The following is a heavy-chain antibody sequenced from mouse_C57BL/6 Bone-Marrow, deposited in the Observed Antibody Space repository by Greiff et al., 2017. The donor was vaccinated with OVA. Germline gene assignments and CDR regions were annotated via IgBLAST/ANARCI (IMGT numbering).Heavy chain of an antibody. CDR3: TKSIYDGYHPAWFAY. D-gene: IGHD2-3*01. Sequence: VQLKESGTVLARPGASVKMSCKTSGYTFTSYWMHWVKQRPGQGLEWIGAIYPGNSDTSYNQKFKGKAKLTAVTSASTAYMELSSLTNEDSAVYYCTKSIYDGYHPAWFAYWGQGTLVTVSA. CDR2: IYPGNSDT. CDR1: GYTFTSYW. V-gene: IGHV1-5*01. J-gene: IGHJ3*01.